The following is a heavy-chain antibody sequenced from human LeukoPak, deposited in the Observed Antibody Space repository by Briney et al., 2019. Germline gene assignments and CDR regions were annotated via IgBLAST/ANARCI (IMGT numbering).Heavy chain of an antibody. J-gene: IGHJ6*03. D-gene: IGHD6-19*01. CDR1: GFTFSSYA. Sequence: PGGSLRLSCAASGFTFSSYAMSWVRQAPGKGLEWVSAISGSGGSTYYADSVKGRFTISRDNSKNTLYLQMSSLRAEDTAVYYCARVAGNSSGWYGSRYYYMDVWGKGTTVTVSS. V-gene: IGHV3-23*01. CDR2: ISGSGGST. CDR3: ARVAGNSSGWYGSRYYYMDV.